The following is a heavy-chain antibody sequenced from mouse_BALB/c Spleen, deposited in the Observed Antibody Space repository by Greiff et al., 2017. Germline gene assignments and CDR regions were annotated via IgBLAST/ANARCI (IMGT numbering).Heavy chain of an antibody. J-gene: IGHJ4*01. CDR1: GYTFTSYY. V-gene: IGHV1S81*02. Sequence: VQLQQSGAELVKPGASVKLSCKASGYTFTSYYMYWVKQRPGQGLEWIGEINPSNGGTNFNEKFKSKATLTVDKSSSTAYMQLSSLTSEDSAVYYCTRGHYYAMDDWGQGTSVTVSS. CDR2: INPSNGGT. CDR3: TRGHYYAMDD.